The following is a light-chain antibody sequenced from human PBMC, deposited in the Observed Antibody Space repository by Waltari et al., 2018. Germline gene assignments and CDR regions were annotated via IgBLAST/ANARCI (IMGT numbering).Light chain of an antibody. CDR1: SSNIGDNH. CDR3: ASWDDKLNAWV. Sequence: QSVVTQPPSASGTPGQRVTISCSGSSSNIGDNHVYWYQQVPGTAPKLLVHTNNGRPSGVPARFPGSKSGTSASLAIYGLRSEDEADYYCASWDDKLNAWVIGVGTRLTVL. CDR2: TNN. V-gene: IGLV1-47*01. J-gene: IGLJ3*02.